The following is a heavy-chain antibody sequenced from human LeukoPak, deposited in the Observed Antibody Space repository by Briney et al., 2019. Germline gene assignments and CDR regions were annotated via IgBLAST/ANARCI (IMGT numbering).Heavy chain of an antibody. CDR1: GFTFSSYS. D-gene: IGHD6-6*01. Sequence: GGSLRLSCAASGFTFSSYSMNWGRQAPGKGLEWVSSISSSSSYIYYADSVKGRFTISRDNTKNSLYLQMNSLRAEDTAVYYCARGSLASEYSSRDYYYGMDVWGQGTTVTVSS. CDR3: ARGSLASEYSSRDYYYGMDV. V-gene: IGHV3-21*01. CDR2: ISSSSSYI. J-gene: IGHJ6*02.